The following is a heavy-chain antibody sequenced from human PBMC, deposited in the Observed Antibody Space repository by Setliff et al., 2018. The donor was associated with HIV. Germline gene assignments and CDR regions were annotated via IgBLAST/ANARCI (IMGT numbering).Heavy chain of an antibody. D-gene: IGHD3-22*01. CDR3: ARPYYDSSDYSWVDAFDI. CDR1: GGSISSGGYY. Sequence: PSETLSLTCTVSGGSISSGGYYWSWIRRHPGKGLEWIGEINPRGTTNYNPSLSSRVTMSVDTSKNQFSLKLTSVTAADTALYFCARPYYDSSDYSWVDAFDIWGQGTMVTVSS. CDR2: INPRGTT. V-gene: IGHV4-31*03. J-gene: IGHJ3*02.